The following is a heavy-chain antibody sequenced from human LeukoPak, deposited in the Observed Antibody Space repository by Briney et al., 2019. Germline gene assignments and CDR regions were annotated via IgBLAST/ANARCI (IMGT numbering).Heavy chain of an antibody. CDR2: IYYSGNT. J-gene: IGHJ4*02. D-gene: IGHD4-17*01. CDR3: AREAVTTLDY. CDR1: GDSISSYY. V-gene: IGHV4-59*01. Sequence: PSETLSLTCTVSGDSISSYYWSWIRQPPGKGLEWIGYIYYSGNTNYNPSLKSRVTISVDTSKNQFSLKLSSVTAADTAVYYCAREAVTTLDYWGQGTLVTVSS.